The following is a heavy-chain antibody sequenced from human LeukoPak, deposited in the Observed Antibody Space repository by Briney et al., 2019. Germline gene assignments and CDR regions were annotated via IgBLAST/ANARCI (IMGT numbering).Heavy chain of an antibody. Sequence: SQTLSLTCSISADSASSNSAAWNWIRQSPSRGLEWSGRTNDRSKSYNDYTVSVKSLITNNPNTSKKQVALHLNSVSPEDTAAYYCARALKGGDGYSAFDFWGKGTLVTVSS. CDR2: TNDRSKSYN. CDR1: ADSASSNSAA. D-gene: IGHD5-24*01. CDR3: ARALKGGDGYSAFDF. J-gene: IGHJ4*02. V-gene: IGHV6-1*01.